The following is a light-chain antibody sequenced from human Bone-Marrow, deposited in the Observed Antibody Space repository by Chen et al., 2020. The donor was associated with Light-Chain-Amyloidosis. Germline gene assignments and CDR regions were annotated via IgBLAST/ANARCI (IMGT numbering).Light chain of an antibody. J-gene: IGKJ2*01. CDR1: ESLLYRSNNKNY. Sequence: IVMTQSPDSLAVSLGERATINCKSSESLLYRSNNKNYLGWYQQKPGQSPKLLMYWASTRESGVPDRLSGSGSGTDFTLTISSLQAEDVAVYYCQQYYSTPYTFGQGTKLEIQ. V-gene: IGKV4-1*01. CDR2: WAS. CDR3: QQYYSTPYT.